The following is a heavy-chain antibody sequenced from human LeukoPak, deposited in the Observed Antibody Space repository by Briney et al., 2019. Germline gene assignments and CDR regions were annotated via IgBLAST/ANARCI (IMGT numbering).Heavy chain of an antibody. Sequence: SSETLSLTCTVSGGSISTSNYYWGWIRQPPGKGLEWIGNIFYSGSTYYNPSLKSRVTISVDTSKNQFSLKLSSVTAADTAVYYCARDRLAAAGTYVDYWGQGTLVTVSS. J-gene: IGHJ4*02. D-gene: IGHD6-13*01. CDR1: GGSISTSNYY. V-gene: IGHV4-39*07. CDR2: IFYSGST. CDR3: ARDRLAAAGTYVDY.